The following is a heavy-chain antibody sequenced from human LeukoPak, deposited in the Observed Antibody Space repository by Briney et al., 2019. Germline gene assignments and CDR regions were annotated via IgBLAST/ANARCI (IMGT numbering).Heavy chain of an antibody. CDR1: GFTFSSYW. V-gene: IGHV3-7*01. CDR3: ARDSRAYYGSGSYLYN. CDR2: IKQDGSEK. D-gene: IGHD3-10*01. J-gene: IGHJ4*02. Sequence: GGSLRLSCAASGFTFSSYWMSWVRQAPGKGLEWVANIKQDGSEKYYVDSVKGRFTISRDNAKNSLYLQMNSLRAEDTAVYYCARDSRAYYGSGSYLYNWGQGTLVTVSS.